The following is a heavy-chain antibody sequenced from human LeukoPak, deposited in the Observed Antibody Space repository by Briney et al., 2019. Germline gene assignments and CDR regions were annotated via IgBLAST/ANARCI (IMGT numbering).Heavy chain of an antibody. V-gene: IGHV3-53*01. J-gene: IGHJ4*02. CDR3: ARTGIAVAGMFN. D-gene: IGHD6-19*01. Sequence: PGGSLRLSCAASGFTVSSNYMSWVRQAPGKGLEWVSVIYSGGSTYYAGSVKGRFTISRDNSKNTLYLQMNSLRAEDTAVYYCARTGIAVAGMFNWGQGTLVTVSS. CDR2: IYSGGST. CDR1: GFTVSSNY.